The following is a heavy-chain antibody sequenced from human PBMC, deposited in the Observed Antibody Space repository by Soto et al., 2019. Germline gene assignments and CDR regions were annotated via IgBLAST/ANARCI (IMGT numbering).Heavy chain of an antibody. D-gene: IGHD3-3*01. Sequence: EVQLLESGGGLVQPGGSLRLSCAASGFTFSSYAMSWVRQAPGKGLEWVSAISGSGGSTYYADSVKGRFTISRDNSKNPLYLQMNSLRAEDTAVYYCAKDRMEYYDFWSGSPKGWFDPWGQGTLVTVSS. CDR2: ISGSGGST. J-gene: IGHJ5*02. CDR3: AKDRMEYYDFWSGSPKGWFDP. V-gene: IGHV3-23*01. CDR1: GFTFSSYA.